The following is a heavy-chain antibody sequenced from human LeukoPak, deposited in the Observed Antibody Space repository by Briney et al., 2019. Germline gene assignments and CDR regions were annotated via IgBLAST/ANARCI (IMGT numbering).Heavy chain of an antibody. V-gene: IGHV1-58*02. CDR3: AAALPSSSWYDADAFDI. CDR2: IVVGSSNT. Sequence: SVKVSCKASGFTFTRSAMQWVRQARGQRLEWIGWIVVGSSNTNYAQRFQERVTITRDMSTSTVYMELSSLRSEDTAVYYCAAALPSSSWYDADAFDIWGQGTMVTVSS. D-gene: IGHD6-13*01. CDR1: GFTFTRSA. J-gene: IGHJ3*02.